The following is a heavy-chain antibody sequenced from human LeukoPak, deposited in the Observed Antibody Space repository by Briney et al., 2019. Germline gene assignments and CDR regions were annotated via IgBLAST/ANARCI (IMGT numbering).Heavy chain of an antibody. CDR3: AKDQGVITTNDAFDI. V-gene: IGHV3-7*01. CDR1: GFSFSTYW. J-gene: IGHJ3*02. CDR2: IRQDGSEK. D-gene: IGHD3-22*01. Sequence: GGSLRLSCETSGFSFSTYWMSWVRQAPGKGLEWVANIRQDGSEKYYVDSVKGRFTISRDIAKQSVFLQMNSLRAEDTAVYYCAKDQGVITTNDAFDIWGQGTMVTVSS.